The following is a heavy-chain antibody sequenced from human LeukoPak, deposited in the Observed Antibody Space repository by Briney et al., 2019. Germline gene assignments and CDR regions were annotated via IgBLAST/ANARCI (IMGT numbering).Heavy chain of an antibody. J-gene: IGHJ4*02. CDR1: GFTFSNYW. D-gene: IGHD4-11*01. V-gene: IGHV3-7*01. CDR3: ARGHSNYGDYFDY. Sequence: SGGSLRLSCAASGFTFSNYWMSWVRQAPGKGLEWVANIKQDRSEKYYVDSVKGRFTISRDNAKGSLSLQMNSLRAEDTAVYYCARGHSNYGDYFDYWGQGTLVTVSS. CDR2: IKQDRSEK.